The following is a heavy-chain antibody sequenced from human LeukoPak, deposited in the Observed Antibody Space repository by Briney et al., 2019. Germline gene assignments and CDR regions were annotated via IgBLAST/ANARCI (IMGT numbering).Heavy chain of an antibody. D-gene: IGHD3-10*01. CDR1: GGSISLYY. Sequence: SETLSLTCTVSGGSISLYYWSWIRQPPGKGLEWIGYFYDTRSPKYNPSLERRVTISVDTSRNQFSLNLTSVTTADTAVYYCARGRGSLTYWGQGTLVTVSS. CDR3: ARGRGSLTY. J-gene: IGHJ4*02. CDR2: FYDTRSP. V-gene: IGHV4-59*01.